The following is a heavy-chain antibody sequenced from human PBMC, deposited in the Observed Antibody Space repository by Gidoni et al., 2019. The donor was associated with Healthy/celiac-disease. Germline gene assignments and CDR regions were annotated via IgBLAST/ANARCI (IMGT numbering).Heavy chain of an antibody. V-gene: IGHV3-23*01. CDR1: GFPFSSYD. D-gene: IGHD2-2*01. CDR2: MSGSVGST. Sequence: EVQLLESGGGLVQPGGSLRLSCAASGFPFSSYDMIWVCQALGKGREWVSAMSGSVGSTYYADSVKGRFTISRDNSKNTLYLQMNSLRAEDTAVYYCAKDPGPAAIDYFDYWGQGTLVTVSS. CDR3: AKDPGPAAIDYFDY. J-gene: IGHJ4*02.